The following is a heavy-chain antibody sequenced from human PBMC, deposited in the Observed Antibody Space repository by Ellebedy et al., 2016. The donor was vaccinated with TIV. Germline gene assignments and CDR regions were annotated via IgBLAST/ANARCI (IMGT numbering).Heavy chain of an antibody. CDR2: IWYDGSNK. CDR1: GFTFSSYG. Sequence: GGSLRLSXAAFGFTFSSYGMHWVRQAPGKGLEWVAVIWYDGSNKYYADSVKGRFTISRDNSKNTLYLQMNSLRAEDTAVYYCAREPMVRGVIRRGYAMDVWGQGTTVTVS. J-gene: IGHJ6*02. D-gene: IGHD3-10*01. V-gene: IGHV3-33*01. CDR3: AREPMVRGVIRRGYAMDV.